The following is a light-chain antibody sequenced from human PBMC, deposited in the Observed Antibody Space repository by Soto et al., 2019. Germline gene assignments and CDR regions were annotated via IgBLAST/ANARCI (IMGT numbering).Light chain of an antibody. CDR3: EQCCSYPSS. V-gene: IGKV1-5*03. CDR1: QSISSW. Sequence: DIQMTQSPSTLSASVGDRVTITCRASQSISSWLAWYQQKPGKAPKLLIYKASSFQSGIPSRFSGSGPGAGFTPGITSLQPVDFAADYCEQCCSYPSSFGQGTKVVIK. CDR2: KAS. J-gene: IGKJ1*01.